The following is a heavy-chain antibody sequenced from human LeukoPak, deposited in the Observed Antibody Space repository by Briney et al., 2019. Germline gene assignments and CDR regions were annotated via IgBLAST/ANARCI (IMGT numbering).Heavy chain of an antibody. CDR1: GFTVSSNY. Sequence: GRSLRLSCAASGFTVSSNYISWVRQAPGKWLEWVSVIYIGGRTYYADSVKGRFTISRDISKNTLYLQMNSLRAEDTAMYYCARLGFVVPAVIFDYWGQGTLVTVSS. D-gene: IGHD2-2*02. V-gene: IGHV3-53*01. CDR3: ARLGFVVPAVIFDY. CDR2: IYIGGRT. J-gene: IGHJ4*02.